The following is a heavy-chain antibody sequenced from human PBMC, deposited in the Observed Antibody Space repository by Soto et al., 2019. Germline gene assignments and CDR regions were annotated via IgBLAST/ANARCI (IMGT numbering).Heavy chain of an antibody. CDR3: ARDGSGTVDY. CDR1: GFTFSSYA. V-gene: IGHV3-30-3*01. J-gene: IGHJ4*02. Sequence: QVQLVESGGGVVQPGRSLRLSCAASGFTFSSYAMHWVRQAPGKGLEWVAVISYDGSNKYYADSVKGRFTISRDNSKNTLYLQMNSLRAEDTAVYYCARDGSGTVDYWGQGTLVTVSS. D-gene: IGHD6-13*01. CDR2: ISYDGSNK.